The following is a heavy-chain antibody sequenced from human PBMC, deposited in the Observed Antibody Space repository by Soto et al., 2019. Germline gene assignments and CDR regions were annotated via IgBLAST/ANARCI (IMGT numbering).Heavy chain of an antibody. Sequence: EVQLVESGGGLVKPGGSLRLSCAASGFTFSRYSMNWVRQAPGKGLEWVSVISSSSSHIYYADSVKGRFTISRDNAKNSLYLQRNSLRAEDTAVYYCASRGGYCSSMSCPGWFDPWGQGTLVTVSS. D-gene: IGHD2-2*01. J-gene: IGHJ5*02. CDR2: ISSSSSHI. CDR1: GFTFSRYS. CDR3: ASRGGYCSSMSCPGWFDP. V-gene: IGHV3-21*01.